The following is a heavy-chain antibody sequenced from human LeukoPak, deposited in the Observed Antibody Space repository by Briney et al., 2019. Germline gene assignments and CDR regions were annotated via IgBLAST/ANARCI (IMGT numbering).Heavy chain of an antibody. CDR2: IYYSGST. CDR3: ARARGYSYGYWFDP. Sequence: SETLSLTCSVSGGSISSYYWSWIRQPPGKGLEWIGYIYYSGSTNYNPSLKSRVTILVDTSKNQFSLKLSSVTAADTAVYHCARARGYSYGYWFDPWGQGTLVTVSS. J-gene: IGHJ5*02. V-gene: IGHV4-59*01. D-gene: IGHD5-18*01. CDR1: GGSISSYY.